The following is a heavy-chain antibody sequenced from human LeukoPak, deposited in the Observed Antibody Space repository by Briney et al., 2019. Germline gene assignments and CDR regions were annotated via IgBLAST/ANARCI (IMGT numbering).Heavy chain of an antibody. CDR1: GYTFNGYY. J-gene: IGHJ6*03. V-gene: IGHV1-2*02. D-gene: IGHD1-26*01. Sequence: ASVKVSCKASGYTFNGYYMHWVRQAPGQGLEWMGWINPNSGGTNYAQKFQGRVTMTRDTSISTAYMELSRLRSGDTAVYYCARGMEPYYYMDVWGKGTTVTVSS. CDR2: INPNSGGT. CDR3: ARGMEPYYYMDV.